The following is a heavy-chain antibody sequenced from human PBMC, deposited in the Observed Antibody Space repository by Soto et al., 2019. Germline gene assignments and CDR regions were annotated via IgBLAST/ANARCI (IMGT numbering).Heavy chain of an antibody. Sequence: VQVLESGGGLVQPGGSLRLSCSVSGFAFGGFTMTWVRQAPGKGLEWVSSISGSAARTYYADSVQGRFTISRDNSKSTLYLQMNSLRVEDTAEYYCTRGGVGTTGTCDFWGQGTLVPVSS. J-gene: IGHJ4*02. CDR1: GFAFGGFT. CDR3: TRGGVGTTGTCDF. D-gene: IGHD1-26*01. V-gene: IGHV3-23*01. CDR2: ISGSAART.